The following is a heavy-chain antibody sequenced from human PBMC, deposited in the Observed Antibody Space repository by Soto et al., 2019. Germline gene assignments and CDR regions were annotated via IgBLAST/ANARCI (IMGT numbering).Heavy chain of an antibody. V-gene: IGHV1-69*13. Sequence: SVKVSCKASGGTFNSYTINWVRQAPVQGLEWMGGITPIFGRTNYAQKFQDRVTITADESTNTAYRELRDLTSDDTAVYYCARLPGIVLVPATHPRRAWFDLWGERARVNVSS. CDR3: ARLPGIVLVPATHPRRAWFDL. J-gene: IGHJ5*02. CDR1: GGTFNSYT. D-gene: IGHD2-21*01. CDR2: ITPIFGRT.